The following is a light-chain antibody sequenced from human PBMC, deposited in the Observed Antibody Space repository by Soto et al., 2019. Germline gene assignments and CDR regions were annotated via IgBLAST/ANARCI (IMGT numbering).Light chain of an antibody. CDR2: AAS. CDR3: QKYDSSPRT. V-gene: IGKV1-27*01. Sequence: GDRVTITFRASQSISNTLAWYHQKPGKTPNLLIYAASTLQSGVPFRFSGSGSGKDFTLTISSLQPEDVATYYCQKYDSSPRTIGQGTKVDIK. J-gene: IGKJ1*01. CDR1: QSISNT.